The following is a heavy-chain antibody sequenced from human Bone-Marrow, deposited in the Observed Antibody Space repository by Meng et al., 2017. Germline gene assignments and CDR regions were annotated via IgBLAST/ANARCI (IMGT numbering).Heavy chain of an antibody. CDR2: IYYSGST. CDR1: GASISSGGYY. CDR3: ARGYGSGSSSDWFDP. V-gene: IGHV4-31*03. Sequence: QVQRRASAPGLGTPSQTLSPTCTAPGASISSGGYYWSWIRQHPGKGLEWIGYIYYSGSTYYNPSLKSRVTISVDTSKNQFSLKLSSVTAADTAVYYCARGYGSGSSSDWFDPWGQGTLVTVSS. D-gene: IGHD3-10*01. J-gene: IGHJ5*02.